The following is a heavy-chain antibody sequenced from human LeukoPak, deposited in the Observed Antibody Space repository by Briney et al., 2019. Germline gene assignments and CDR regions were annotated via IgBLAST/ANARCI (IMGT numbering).Heavy chain of an antibody. V-gene: IGHV4-30-4*08. CDR2: IYYSGTT. D-gene: IGHD1-26*01. Sequence: SQTLSLTCTVSGGSISSGDYYWSWIRQPPGKGLEWIGCIYYSGTTYYNPSLKSRVTISVDTSKNQFSLKLSSVTAADTAVYYCAREGDYNWFDPWGQGTLVTVSS. CDR3: AREGDYNWFDP. J-gene: IGHJ5*02. CDR1: GGSISSGDYY.